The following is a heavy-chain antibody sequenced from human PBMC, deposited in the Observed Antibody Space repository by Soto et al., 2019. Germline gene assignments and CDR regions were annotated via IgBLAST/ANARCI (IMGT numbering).Heavy chain of an antibody. CDR1: GFTFSSYG. V-gene: IGHV3-30*18. CDR2: ISYDGSNK. CDR3: AKVIVGGYSYGSYYYYGMDV. J-gene: IGHJ6*02. Sequence: QVQLVESGGGVVQPGRSLRLSCAASGFTFSSYGMHWVRQAPGKGLEWVAVISYDGSNKYYADSVKGRFTISRDNSKNTLYLQMNSLRAEDTAVYYCAKVIVGGYSYGSYYYYGMDVWGQGTTVTVSS. D-gene: IGHD5-18*01.